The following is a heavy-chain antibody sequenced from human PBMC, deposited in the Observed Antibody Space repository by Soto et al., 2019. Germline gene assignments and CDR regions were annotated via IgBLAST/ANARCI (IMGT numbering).Heavy chain of an antibody. CDR1: GFTFSSYG. J-gene: IGHJ4*02. CDR2: ISYDGNNK. Sequence: QVHLVESGGGVVQPGGSLRLSCAASGFTFSSYGMHWARQAPGKGLEWVXVISYDGNNKYYAESVKGRFTISRDNSKXTLSLXXXSXXXXXXXXXXXXXXXXXXXXGXXTYYLDDWGQGTLLTVSS. D-gene: IGHD2-21*01. V-gene: IGHV3-30*03. CDR3: XXXXXXXXXGXXTYYLDD.